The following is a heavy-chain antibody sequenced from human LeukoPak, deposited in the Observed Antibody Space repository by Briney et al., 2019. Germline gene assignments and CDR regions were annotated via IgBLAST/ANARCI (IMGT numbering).Heavy chain of an antibody. CDR3: ARVNRVGWNDAFDI. CDR1: GYSISSGYY. J-gene: IGHJ3*02. D-gene: IGHD1-1*01. Sequence: SETLSLTCTVSGYSISSGYYWGWIRPPPGKGLEWIGSIYHSGSTYYNPSLKSRVTISVDTSKNQFSLKLSSVTAADTAVYYCARVNRVGWNDAFDIWGQGTMVTVSS. CDR2: IYHSGST. V-gene: IGHV4-38-2*02.